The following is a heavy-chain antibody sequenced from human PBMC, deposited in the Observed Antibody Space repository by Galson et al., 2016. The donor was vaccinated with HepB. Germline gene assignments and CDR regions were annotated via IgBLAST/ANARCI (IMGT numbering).Heavy chain of an antibody. D-gene: IGHD1-26*01. Sequence: SLRLSCAASEFTFNNCPLHRVRQAPGKGLEWVAVLSHDGVTKFYADSVRARFTISRDKSKTTVYLQMEGLSAEDTAVYYCAREWELGGYFDYWGQETLVTVSS. V-gene: IGHV3-30-3*01. CDR3: AREWELGGYFDY. CDR1: EFTFNNCP. J-gene: IGHJ4*02. CDR2: LSHDGVTK.